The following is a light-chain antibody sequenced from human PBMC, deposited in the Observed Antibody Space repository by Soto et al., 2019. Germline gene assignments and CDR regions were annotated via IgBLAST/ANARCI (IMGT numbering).Light chain of an antibody. CDR2: DAS. CDR3: QQRSNWPLT. Sequence: VLTQTPGTLSLAPGERATLSCSASQSVSSNLAWYQQKPGQAPRLLIYDASNRATGIPARFSGSGSGTDFTLTISSLEPEDFAVYYCQQRSNWPLTFGGGTKVDIK. V-gene: IGKV3-11*01. J-gene: IGKJ4*01. CDR1: QSVSSN.